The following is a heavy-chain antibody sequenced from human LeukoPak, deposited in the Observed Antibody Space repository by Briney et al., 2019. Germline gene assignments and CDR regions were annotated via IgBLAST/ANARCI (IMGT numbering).Heavy chain of an antibody. V-gene: IGHV3-11*03. CDR3: VRRRDYGYFDY. D-gene: IGHD4-17*01. CDR1: GFTLSDYY. J-gene: IGHJ4*02. CDR2: ISNIGSYT. Sequence: GGCMRLSCAASGFTLSDYYMSWNRQAPGKGLEWVSYISNIGSYTNYADSVQGRFTISRDNAKNSLYLQMNSLRAEDTAVYYCVRRRDYGYFDYWGQGTLVTVSS.